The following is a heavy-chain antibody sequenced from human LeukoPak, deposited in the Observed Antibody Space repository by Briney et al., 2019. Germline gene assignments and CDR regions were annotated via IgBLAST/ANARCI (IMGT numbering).Heavy chain of an antibody. D-gene: IGHD1/OR15-1a*01. CDR2: IYLYGTT. CDR3: ARQKWEQQGRDYYFNGLDV. CDR1: IGSISSSKW. V-gene: IGHV4-4*02. J-gene: IGHJ6*02. Sequence: PSETLSLTCSVSIGSISSSKWWSWVRQSPVKGLEWIGEIYLYGTTNYNPSFTSRVTMSVDRSRNQYSLKLTSVTAADTAVYYCARQKWEQQGRDYYFNGLDVWGPGTTVIVSS.